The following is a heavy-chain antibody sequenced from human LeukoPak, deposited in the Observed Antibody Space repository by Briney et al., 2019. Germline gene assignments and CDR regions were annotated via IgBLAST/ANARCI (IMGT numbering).Heavy chain of an antibody. CDR3: ARHNIGERAFDI. CDR2: THYTGTT. Sequence: SETLSLTCTVSGGSISSSSYYWGRLRQPPGKGLEWIGSTHYTGTTYYNLSLRSRVTISVDTSKNQFSLKLSSVTAADTTVYYCARHNIGERAFDIWGQGTMVTVSS. CDR1: GGSISSSSYY. D-gene: IGHD2/OR15-2a*01. J-gene: IGHJ3*02. V-gene: IGHV4-39*01.